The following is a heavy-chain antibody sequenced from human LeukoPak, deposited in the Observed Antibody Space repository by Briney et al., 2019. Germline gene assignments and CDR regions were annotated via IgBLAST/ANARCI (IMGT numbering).Heavy chain of an antibody. CDR2: IYHTGST. D-gene: IGHD4-17*01. Sequence: PSQTLSLTCTVSGGSISGSGYYWSRIRQPPGKGLEWIGYIYHTGSTNYNPSLESRATISVDESKTQLSLRLESVTAADTAVYYCARGTITTVTDSWGPGALVTVSS. J-gene: IGHJ4*02. CDR1: GGSISGSGYY. CDR3: ARGTITTVTDS. V-gene: IGHV4-30-2*01.